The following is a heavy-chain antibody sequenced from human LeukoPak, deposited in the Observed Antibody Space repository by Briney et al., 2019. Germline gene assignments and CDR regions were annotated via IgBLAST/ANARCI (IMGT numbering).Heavy chain of an antibody. D-gene: IGHD3-22*01. CDR2: ITSRDGTT. CDR3: ARDRPNYYGSDGHYYRRDSDY. J-gene: IGHJ4*02. Sequence: QTGGSLILSCAASGFAFTIYAMSWVRQAPGRGLEWVSSITSRDGTTYYAGSVRGRFTISRDNSKNTLYLQMNSLRVEDTAVYFCARDRPNYYGSDGHYYRRDSDYWGQGTLVTVSS. CDR1: GFAFTIYA. V-gene: IGHV3-23*01.